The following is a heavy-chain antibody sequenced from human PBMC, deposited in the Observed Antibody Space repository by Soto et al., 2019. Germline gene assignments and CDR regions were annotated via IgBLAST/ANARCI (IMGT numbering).Heavy chain of an antibody. CDR3: ARDWPKRPDYYYYGMDV. J-gene: IGHJ6*02. Sequence: QVQLQESGPGLVKPSGTLSLTCAVSGGSSSSSNWWSWVRQHPGKGLEWIGEIYHSGSTNDNPSLKSRVTISVDKSKNQFSLKLSSVTAADTAVDYCARDWPKRPDYYYYGMDVWGQGTTVTVSS. V-gene: IGHV4-4*02. CDR2: IYHSGST. CDR1: GGSSSSSNW.